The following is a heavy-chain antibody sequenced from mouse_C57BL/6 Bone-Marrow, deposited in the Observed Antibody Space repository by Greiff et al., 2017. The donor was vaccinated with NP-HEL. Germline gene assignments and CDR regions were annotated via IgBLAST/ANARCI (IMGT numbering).Heavy chain of an antibody. Sequence: VQLKQSGPELVKPGDSVKISCKASGYSFTGYFMNWVMQSHGKSLEWIGRINPYNGDTFYNQKFKGKATLTVDKSSSTAHMELRSLTSEDSAVYYCASEDYGSRYWYFDVWGTGTTVTVSS. CDR1: GYSFTGYF. J-gene: IGHJ1*03. V-gene: IGHV1-20*01. D-gene: IGHD1-1*01. CDR3: ASEDYGSRYWYFDV. CDR2: INPYNGDT.